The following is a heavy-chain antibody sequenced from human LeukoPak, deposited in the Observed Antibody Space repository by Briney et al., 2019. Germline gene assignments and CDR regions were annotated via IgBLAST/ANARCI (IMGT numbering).Heavy chain of an antibody. J-gene: IGHJ6*03. D-gene: IGHD5-12*01. Sequence: SSVKVSCKASGGTFSSYAISWVRQAPGQGLEWMGGIIPIFGTANYAQKFQGRVTITADESTSTAYMELSSLRSEDTAVYYCARSIVATFYYYYMDVWGKGTTVTVSS. CDR2: IIPIFGTA. V-gene: IGHV1-69*13. CDR3: ARSIVATFYYYYMDV. CDR1: GGTFSSYA.